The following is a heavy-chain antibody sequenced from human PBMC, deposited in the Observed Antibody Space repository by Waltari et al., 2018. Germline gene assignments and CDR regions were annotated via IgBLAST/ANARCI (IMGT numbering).Heavy chain of an antibody. Sequence: QVQLQESGPGLVKPSQTLSLTCTVSGGSISSGDYYWSWIRQPPGKGLEWIGYIYYSVSAYSNPSLKSRVTISVDTSKNQFSLKLSSVTAADTAVYYCARAGVDGSGSYEYWGQGTLVTVSS. V-gene: IGHV4-30-4*08. CDR3: ARAGVDGSGSYEY. CDR2: IYYSVSA. CDR1: GGSISSGDYY. J-gene: IGHJ4*02. D-gene: IGHD3-10*01.